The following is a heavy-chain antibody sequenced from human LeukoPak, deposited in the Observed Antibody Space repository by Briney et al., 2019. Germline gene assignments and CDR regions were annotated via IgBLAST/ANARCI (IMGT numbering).Heavy chain of an antibody. Sequence: PSETLSLTCAASGGTISSTTYNWGWIRQPPGKGLEWIGSMSFIGSTYYNPSLKSRVTISVHMSKNHFSLKLSSVTAADTAVYYCARHRRHYTILDNYYAGQLYTWGQGTMVTVSS. J-gene: IGHJ3*02. CDR2: MSFIGST. CDR3: ARHRRHYTILDNYYAGQLYT. D-gene: IGHD3-10*01. CDR1: GGTISSTTYN. V-gene: IGHV4-39*01.